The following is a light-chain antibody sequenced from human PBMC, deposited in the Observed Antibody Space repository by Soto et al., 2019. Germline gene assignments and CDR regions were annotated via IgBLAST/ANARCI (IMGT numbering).Light chain of an antibody. Sequence: QSVLTQPPSVSATPGQKVTISCSGSSSNIGNNYVSWYQQLPGTAPKLLIYSNYQRPSGVPDRFSGSKSGTSASLAISGLQSEDEADYYCSAWDASLNGYVFGTGTKVTV. CDR2: SNY. CDR1: SSNIGNNY. V-gene: IGLV1-44*01. CDR3: SAWDASLNGYV. J-gene: IGLJ1*01.